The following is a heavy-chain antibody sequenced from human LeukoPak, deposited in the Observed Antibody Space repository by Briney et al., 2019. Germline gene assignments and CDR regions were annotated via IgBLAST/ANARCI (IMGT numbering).Heavy chain of an antibody. CDR2: IYTSGST. Sequence: SETLSLTCTVSGGSISSYYWSWIRQPAGKGLEWIGRIYTSGSTNYNPSLKSRVTMSVDTSKNQFSLKLSSVTAADTVVYYCARDGAYYYDSDAFDIWGQGTMVTVSS. V-gene: IGHV4-4*07. J-gene: IGHJ3*02. CDR3: ARDGAYYYDSDAFDI. D-gene: IGHD3-22*01. CDR1: GGSISSYY.